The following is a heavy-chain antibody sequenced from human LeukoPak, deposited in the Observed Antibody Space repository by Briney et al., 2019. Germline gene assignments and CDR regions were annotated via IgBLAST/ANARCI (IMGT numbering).Heavy chain of an antibody. Sequence: GGSLRLSCAASGFTFSSYSMNWVRQAPGKGLEWVSGISWNSGSIGYADSVKGRFTISRDNAKNSLYLQMNSLRAEDMALYYCAKDEFVASDFTGAFDIWGQGTMVTVSS. CDR1: GFTFSSYS. CDR3: AKDEFVASDFTGAFDI. J-gene: IGHJ3*02. V-gene: IGHV3-9*03. D-gene: IGHD2-8*02. CDR2: ISWNSGSI.